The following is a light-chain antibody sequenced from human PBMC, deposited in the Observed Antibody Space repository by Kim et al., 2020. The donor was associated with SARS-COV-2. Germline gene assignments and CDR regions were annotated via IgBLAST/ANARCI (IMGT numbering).Light chain of an antibody. J-gene: IGKJ1*01. Sequence: CAGERAALSCRASQRVSSSYVAWYQQKPGQAPRLLIYGASSRATGIPDRFSGSGSGTDFTLTIRRLEPEDSAVYYCQQYSSSPHTFGQGTKVDIK. V-gene: IGKV3-20*01. CDR3: QQYSSSPHT. CDR1: QRVSSSY. CDR2: GAS.